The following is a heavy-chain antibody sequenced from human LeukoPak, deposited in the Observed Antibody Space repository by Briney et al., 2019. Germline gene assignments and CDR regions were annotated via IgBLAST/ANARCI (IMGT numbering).Heavy chain of an antibody. J-gene: IGHJ5*02. Sequence: SETLSLTCTVSGASISSDTYFWSWIRQPAGKGLEWIGRISSTGRTDYNPSLTSRVTISVDTSKNQFSLKLSSVTAADTAVYYCARGKISQYSSSWYRGWFDPWGQGTLVTVSS. V-gene: IGHV4-61*02. CDR2: ISSTGRT. CDR1: GASISSDTYF. CDR3: ARGKISQYSSSWYRGWFDP. D-gene: IGHD6-13*01.